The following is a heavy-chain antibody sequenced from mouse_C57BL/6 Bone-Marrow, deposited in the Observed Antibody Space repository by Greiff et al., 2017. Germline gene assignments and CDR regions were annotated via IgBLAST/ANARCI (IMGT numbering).Heavy chain of an antibody. D-gene: IGHD1-1*01. V-gene: IGHV1-78*01. CDR1: GYTFTDHT. Sequence: QVQLQQSDAELVKPGASVKISCKVSGYTFTDHTIHWMKQRPEQGLEWIGYIYPRDGSTKYNEKFKGKATLTADKSSSTAYMQLNSLTSEDSAVYFCARVGSGYGSSPYYFDYWGQGTTLTVSS. J-gene: IGHJ2*01. CDR2: IYPRDGST. CDR3: ARVGSGYGSSPYYFDY.